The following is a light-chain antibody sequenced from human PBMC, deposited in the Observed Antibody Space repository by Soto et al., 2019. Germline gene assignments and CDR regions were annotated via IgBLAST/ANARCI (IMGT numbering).Light chain of an antibody. CDR3: QQYGSSPRT. J-gene: IGKJ1*01. V-gene: IGKV3D-20*01. CDR1: QSVSSSY. Sequence: EMVLPQCPGTLSLSPGEIATLSCMASQSVSSSYLAWYQQKPGLAPRLLIYDASSRATGIPDRFSGSGSGTDFTLTISRLEPEDFAVYYCQQYGSSPRTFGQGTKVDIK. CDR2: DAS.